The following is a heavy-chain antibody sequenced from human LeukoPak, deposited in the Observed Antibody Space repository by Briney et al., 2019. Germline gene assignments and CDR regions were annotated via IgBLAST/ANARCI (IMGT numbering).Heavy chain of an antibody. CDR1: GYTFTSYG. CDR2: ISAYNGNT. Sequence: GASVKVSCKSSGYTFTSYGISWVRQAPGQGLEWMRWISAYNGNTNYAQKLQGRVTMTTDTSTSTAYMELRSLRSDDTAVYYCARDVLWFGESPSDYWGQGTLVTVSS. J-gene: IGHJ4*02. CDR3: ARDVLWFGESPSDY. D-gene: IGHD3-10*01. V-gene: IGHV1-18*01.